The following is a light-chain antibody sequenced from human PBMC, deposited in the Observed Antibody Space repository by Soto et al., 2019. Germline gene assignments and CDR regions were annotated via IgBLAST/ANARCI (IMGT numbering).Light chain of an antibody. CDR2: GNS. Sequence: QSVLTQPPSVSGAPGQRVTISCTGSSSNIGAGYDVHWYQQFPGKAPKLLIYGNSNRPSGVPDRFSGSKSGASASLAITGLQAEDEADYYCQSYDSSLSTSVFGGGTKLTVL. J-gene: IGLJ2*01. V-gene: IGLV1-40*01. CDR1: SSNIGAGYD. CDR3: QSYDSSLSTSV.